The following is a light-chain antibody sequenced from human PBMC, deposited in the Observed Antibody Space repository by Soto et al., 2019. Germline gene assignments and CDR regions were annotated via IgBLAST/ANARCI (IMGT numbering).Light chain of an antibody. Sequence: QSALTQPASVSGSPGQSITISCSGTSSDVGRYNLVSWYQQHPGKAPQLMIYEASKRPSGVSDRFSGSKSGNTASLTISGLQAEDEADYYCCSYAGSNTFVFGGGTKLTVL. CDR2: EAS. CDR3: CSYAGSNTFV. CDR1: SSDVGRYNL. V-gene: IGLV2-23*02. J-gene: IGLJ2*01.